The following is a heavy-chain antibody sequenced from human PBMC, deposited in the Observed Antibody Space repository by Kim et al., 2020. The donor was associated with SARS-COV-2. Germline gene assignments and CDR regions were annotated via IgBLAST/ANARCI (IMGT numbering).Heavy chain of an antibody. J-gene: IGHJ4*02. D-gene: IGHD6-6*01. CDR3: ARDGNSSSLVY. CDR2: T. V-gene: IGHV1-46*01. Sequence: TRYAQKFQGRVTMTRDTSTSTVYMELSSLRSEDTAVYYCARDGNSSSLVYWGQGTLVTVSS.